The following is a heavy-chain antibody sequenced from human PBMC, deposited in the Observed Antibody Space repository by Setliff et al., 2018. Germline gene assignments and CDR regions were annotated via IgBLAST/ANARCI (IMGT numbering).Heavy chain of an antibody. CDR1: GYTLTELS. CDR2: FDPEDGET. J-gene: IGHJ3*02. V-gene: IGHV1-24*01. CDR3: ATPRSGIIDAFDI. Sequence: ASVKVSCKVSGYTLTELSMHWLRQAPGKGLEWMGGFDPEDGETIYAQKFQGRVTMTEDTSTDTAYMELSSLKSEDTAVYSCATPRSGIIDAFDIWGQGTMVTVSS.